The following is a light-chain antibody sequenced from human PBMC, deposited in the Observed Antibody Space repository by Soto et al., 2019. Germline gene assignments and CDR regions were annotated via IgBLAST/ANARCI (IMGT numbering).Light chain of an antibody. Sequence: EIVMTQSPSTLSVTNGERATLSCRASHSVSSSYLAWYQQKPGQAPRLLIYDASNWATGIPAKFSGSGSGADFNLTISSLEPEDSAVYHCQNRSNSALWITFGQGTRLEI. CDR2: DAS. J-gene: IGKJ5*01. CDR3: QNRSNSALWIT. CDR1: HSVSSSY. V-gene: IGKV3D-20*02.